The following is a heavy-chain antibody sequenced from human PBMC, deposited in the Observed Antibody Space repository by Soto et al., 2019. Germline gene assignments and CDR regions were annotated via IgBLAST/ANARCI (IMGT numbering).Heavy chain of an antibody. V-gene: IGHV1-8*01. J-gene: IGHJ5*02. CDR3: ARMATYGTLNWFDP. CDR1: GYAFSNND. Sequence: ASVKVSCKASGYAFSNNDISWVRQATGQGLEWMGWMNPNSGTGGYAQKFQGRVTMTRDTSTSTAYMELSSLTSDDTAIYYCARMATYGTLNWFDPWGQGTLVTVSS. CDR2: MNPNSGTG. D-gene: IGHD2-21*01.